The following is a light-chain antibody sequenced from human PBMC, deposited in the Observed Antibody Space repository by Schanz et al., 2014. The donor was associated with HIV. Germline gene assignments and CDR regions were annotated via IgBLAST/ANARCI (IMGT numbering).Light chain of an antibody. V-gene: IGLV1-40*01. Sequence: QSVLTQPPSVSGAPGQRVTISCTGSSSNIGAGYDVHWYKQLPETAPKLLMFGNNNRPSGVPDRYSGSKSGTSASLTISGLQSDDEADYYCATWDITLNGPVFGGGTKLTVL. J-gene: IGLJ2*01. CDR2: GNN. CDR1: SSNIGAGYD. CDR3: ATWDITLNGPV.